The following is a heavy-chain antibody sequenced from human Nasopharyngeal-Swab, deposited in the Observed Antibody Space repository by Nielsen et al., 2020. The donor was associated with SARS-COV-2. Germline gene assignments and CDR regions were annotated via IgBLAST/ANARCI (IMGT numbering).Heavy chain of an antibody. Sequence: SETLSLTCTVSGGSTSTYYWSCIRQPPGKGLEWIGYTYYSGSTNYNPSLKSRVTISVDTSKNQFSLKLSSVTAADTAVYYCARGNCSGGSCYLDYWGQGTLATVSS. CDR2: TYYSGST. CDR1: GGSTSTYY. J-gene: IGHJ4*03. V-gene: IGHV4-59*01. D-gene: IGHD2-15*01. CDR3: ARGNCSGGSCYLDY.